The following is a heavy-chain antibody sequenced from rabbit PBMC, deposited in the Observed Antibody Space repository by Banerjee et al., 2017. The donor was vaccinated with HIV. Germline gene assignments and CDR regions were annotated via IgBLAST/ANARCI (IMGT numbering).Heavy chain of an antibody. Sequence: QEQLVESGGGLVQPEGSLTLTCTASGFSFSDRDVMCWVRQAPGKGLEWIGYIDPLFGSAYYASWVNGRFSISRENTQNTVSLQLNSLTAADTATYFCARGGGLRGPGTLVTVS. CDR3: ARGGGL. V-gene: IGHV1S47*01. J-gene: IGHJ4*01. CDR1: GFSFSDRDV. CDR2: IDPLFGSA.